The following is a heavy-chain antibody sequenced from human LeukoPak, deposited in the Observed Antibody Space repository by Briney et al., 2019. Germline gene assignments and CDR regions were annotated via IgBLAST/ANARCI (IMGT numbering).Heavy chain of an antibody. CDR1: GYSFTSYW. V-gene: IGHV5-51*01. D-gene: IGHD5-18*01. CDR3: ARSTDTAMSPFDP. Sequence: GGSLKISCKGSGYSFTSYWIGWVRQMPGKGLEWRGIIYPGDSDTRYSPSFQGQVPISADKSISTAYLQWSSLKASDTAMYYCARSTDTAMSPFDPWGQGTLVTVSP. J-gene: IGHJ5*02. CDR2: IYPGDSDT.